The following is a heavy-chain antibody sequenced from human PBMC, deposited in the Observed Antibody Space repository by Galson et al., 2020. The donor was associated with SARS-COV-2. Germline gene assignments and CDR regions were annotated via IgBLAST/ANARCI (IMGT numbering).Heavy chain of an antibody. CDR1: GYTFIHYE. V-gene: IGHV1-18*04. Sequence: ASVPVSCKASGYTFIHYELNWVRQAPAQGLEWTGWIRVYNRNTNYPQKFQGRVTMTTDTSTSTAYMELRSLRSDDTAVYYCARDNTGITIFGLVPGEYGMDIWGQGTTVTVSS. D-gene: IGHD3-3*01. J-gene: IGHJ6*02. CDR3: ARDNTGITIFGLVPGEYGMDI. CDR2: IRVYNRNT.